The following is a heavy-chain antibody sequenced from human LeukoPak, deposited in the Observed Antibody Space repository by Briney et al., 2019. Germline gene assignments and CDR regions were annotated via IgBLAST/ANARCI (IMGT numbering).Heavy chain of an antibody. CDR1: GFTFSSYG. V-gene: IGHV3-30*18. CDR2: ISYDGSNK. Sequence: QPGRSLRLSCAASGFTFSSYGMHGVRQAPGKGLEWVAVISYDGSNKYYADSVKGRFTISRDNSKNTLYLQMNSLRAEDTAVYYCANPPFDYWGQGTLVTVSS. J-gene: IGHJ4*02. CDR3: ANPPFDY.